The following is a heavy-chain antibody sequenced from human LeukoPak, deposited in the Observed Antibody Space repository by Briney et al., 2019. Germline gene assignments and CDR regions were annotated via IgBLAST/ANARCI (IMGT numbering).Heavy chain of an antibody. CDR3: AREGYCSSTSCYAFDY. CDR2: MNPNSGNT. Sequence: GASVKVSCKASGYTFTSYDINWVRQATGQGLEWMGWMNPNSGNTGYAQKFQGRVTMTRDTSISTAYMELSRLRSDDTAVYYCAREGYCSSTSCYAFDYWGQGTLVTVSS. D-gene: IGHD2-2*01. CDR1: GYTFTSYD. J-gene: IGHJ4*02. V-gene: IGHV1-8*01.